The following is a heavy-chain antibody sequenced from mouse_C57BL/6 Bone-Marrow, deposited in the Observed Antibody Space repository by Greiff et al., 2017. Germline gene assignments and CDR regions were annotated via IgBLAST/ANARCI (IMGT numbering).Heavy chain of an antibody. CDR1: GYTFTSYW. CDR3: AREDSNYLYYFDY. J-gene: IGHJ2*01. D-gene: IGHD2-5*01. Sequence: VQLQQPGAELVKPGASVKLSCKASGYTFTSYWMQWVKQRPGQGLEWIGEIDPSASYTNYNQKFKGKATLTVDTSSSTAYMQLSSLTSEDSAVYYCAREDSNYLYYFDYWGQGTTLTVSS. CDR2: IDPSASYT. V-gene: IGHV1-50*01.